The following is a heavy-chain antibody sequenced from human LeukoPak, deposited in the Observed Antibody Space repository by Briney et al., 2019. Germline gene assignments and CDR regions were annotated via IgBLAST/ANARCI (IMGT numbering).Heavy chain of an antibody. D-gene: IGHD2-15*01. CDR1: GDSISTYY. CDR2: IYYRVTS. CDR3: ARDHPYCSGGSCYSGY. J-gene: IGHJ4*02. Sequence: SETLCLTCTVSGDSISTYYWSWIRQPPGKGLEWIGYIYYRVTSDYIPSLKSRVTMSVDMSTRQISLKLSSVTAADTAVYYCARDHPYCSGGSCYSGYWGQGTLVTVSS. V-gene: IGHV4-59*01.